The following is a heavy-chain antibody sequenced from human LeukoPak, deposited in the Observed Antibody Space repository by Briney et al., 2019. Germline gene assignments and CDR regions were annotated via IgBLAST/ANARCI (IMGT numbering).Heavy chain of an antibody. CDR1: GDTLGQLT. CDR3: ATGIMIPAGFDY. Sequence: ASVKVSCKISGDTLGQLTIHWVRQAPGEGLEKMGRFDPEYGEKVFAQTFQGRVTMTGDTSTNTAYMELSSLRSEDTAVYYCATGIMIPAGFDYWGQGTLVTVSS. CDR2: FDPEYGEK. V-gene: IGHV1-24*01. D-gene: IGHD3-16*01. J-gene: IGHJ4*02.